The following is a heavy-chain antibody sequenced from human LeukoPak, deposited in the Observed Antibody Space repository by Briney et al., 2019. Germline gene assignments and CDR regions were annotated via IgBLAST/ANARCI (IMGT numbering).Heavy chain of an antibody. CDR2: IKQDGSEK. Sequence: GGSLRLSCAASGFTFNNYFMSWVRQAPGKGLEWVANIKQDGSEKYYVDSVKGRFTISRDNAKNSLYLQMNSLRAADTAVYYCARDSKALGDAFDIWGQGTMVTVSS. J-gene: IGHJ3*02. CDR3: ARDSKALGDAFDI. CDR1: GFTFNNYF. V-gene: IGHV3-7*01.